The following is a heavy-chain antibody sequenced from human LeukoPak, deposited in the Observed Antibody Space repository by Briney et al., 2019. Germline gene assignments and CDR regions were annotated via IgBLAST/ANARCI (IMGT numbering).Heavy chain of an antibody. J-gene: IGHJ5*02. CDR2: INPNSGGT. CDR1: GYTFTGYY. D-gene: IGHD5-18*01. V-gene: IGHV1-2*02. Sequence: ASVKVSCKASGYTFTGYYMHWVRQAPGQGLEWMGWINPNSGGTNHAQKFQGRVTMTRDTSISTAYMELSRLRSDDTAVYYCARDLGYSYGFGWFDPWGQGTLVTVSS. CDR3: ARDLGYSYGFGWFDP.